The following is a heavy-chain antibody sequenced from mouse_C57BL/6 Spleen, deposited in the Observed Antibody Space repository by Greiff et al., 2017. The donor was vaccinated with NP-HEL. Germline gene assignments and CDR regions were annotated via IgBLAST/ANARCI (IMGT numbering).Heavy chain of an antibody. J-gene: IGHJ1*03. CDR3: ARDRDSNYWYFDV. Sequence: DVKLVESGGGLVKPGGSLKLSCAASGFTFSSYAMSWVRQTPEKRLEWVATISDGGSYTYYPDNVKGRFTISRDNAKNNLYLQMSHLKSEDTAMYYCARDRDSNYWYFDVWGTGTTVTVSS. D-gene: IGHD2-5*01. CDR1: GFTFSSYA. V-gene: IGHV5-4*01. CDR2: ISDGGSYT.